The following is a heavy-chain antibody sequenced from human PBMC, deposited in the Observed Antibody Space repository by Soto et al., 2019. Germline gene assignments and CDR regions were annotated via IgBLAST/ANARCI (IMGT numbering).Heavy chain of an antibody. J-gene: IGHJ4*02. CDR2: INAYNGNT. V-gene: IGHV1-3*01. CDR1: GYTFTSYA. Sequence: ASVKVSCKASGYTFTSYAMHWVRQAPGQGLEWMGWINAYNGNTNYSQKLQGRVTMTTDTSTSTAYMELRSLRSEDTAVYYCARDTYDFWSGYPIDYWGQGTLVTVSS. CDR3: ARDTYDFWSGYPIDY. D-gene: IGHD3-3*01.